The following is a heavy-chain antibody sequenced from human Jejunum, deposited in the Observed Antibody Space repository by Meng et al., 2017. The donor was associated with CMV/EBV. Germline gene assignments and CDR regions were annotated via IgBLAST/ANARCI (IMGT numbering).Heavy chain of an antibody. CDR2: IYHKGHT. CDR1: GGSIASDDYW. Sequence: QVQLREPGPGLVEPSQTLSLTCTVSGGSIASDDYWWSWIRQPPGKGLEWIGYIYHKGHTYYNPSLRSRISISVDTSKNQFSLRLNSVTAADTAVYYCARDKAGYKNCDSWGQGTLVTVSS. V-gene: IGHV4-30-4*08. CDR3: ARDKAGYKNCDS. D-gene: IGHD5-24*01. J-gene: IGHJ5*01.